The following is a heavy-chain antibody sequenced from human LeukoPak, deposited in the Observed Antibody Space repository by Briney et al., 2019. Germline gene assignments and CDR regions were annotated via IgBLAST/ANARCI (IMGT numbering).Heavy chain of an antibody. J-gene: IGHJ1*01. D-gene: IGHD2-21*02. V-gene: IGHV3-21*01. CDR2: ISGSSRHI. CDR3: ARGYCGGDCYGD. CDR1: GFTFSDYF. Sequence: GGSLRLSCAASGFTFSDYFMNWVRQAPGKGLEYVSSISGSSRHIYYADSVKGRFTISRDNTESSLYLQMNSLRVEDMAVYYCARGYCGGDCYGDWGQGTLVTVSS.